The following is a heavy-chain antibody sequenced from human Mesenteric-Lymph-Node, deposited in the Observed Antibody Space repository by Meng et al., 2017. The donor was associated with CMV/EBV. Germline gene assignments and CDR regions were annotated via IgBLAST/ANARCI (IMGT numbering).Heavy chain of an antibody. CDR3: AKGRTTVTIGGYGMDV. D-gene: IGHD4-17*01. V-gene: IGHV3-7*03. Sequence: GESLKISCAASEFTFSSYWMSWVRQAPGKGLEWVANIKQDGSEKYYVDSVKGRFTISRDNAKNSLYLQMNSLSAEDTALYYCAKGRTTVTIGGYGMDVWGQGTTVTVSS. CDR1: EFTFSSYW. CDR2: IKQDGSEK. J-gene: IGHJ6*02.